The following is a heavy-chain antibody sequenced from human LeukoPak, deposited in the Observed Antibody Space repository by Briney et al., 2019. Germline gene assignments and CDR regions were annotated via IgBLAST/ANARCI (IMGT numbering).Heavy chain of an antibody. CDR2: IYTSGST. V-gene: IGHV4-4*09. Sequence: PSETLSLTCTVSGGSISSYYWSWIRQPPGKALEWIGYIYTSGSTNYNPSLKSRVTISVDTSKNQFSLKLSSVTAADTAVYYCARLVAGREYYYDSSGYYSPVNWFDPWGQGTLVTVSS. CDR1: GGSISSYY. D-gene: IGHD3-22*01. CDR3: ARLVAGREYYYDSSGYYSPVNWFDP. J-gene: IGHJ5*02.